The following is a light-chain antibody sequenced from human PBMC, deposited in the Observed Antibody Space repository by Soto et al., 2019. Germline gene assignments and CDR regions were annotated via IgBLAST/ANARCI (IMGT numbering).Light chain of an antibody. CDR2: DAS. V-gene: IGKV3-15*01. J-gene: IGKJ2*01. CDR1: QSVSSH. CDR3: QQFHNWYT. Sequence: EIVLTQSPVTLSVSPGDRATLSCRASQSVSSHLAWYQEKPGQSPRLLIYDASTRATGIPARFSGSGSGTEFTLTISSLQSEDFAVYYCQQFHNWYTFGQGTRLEIK.